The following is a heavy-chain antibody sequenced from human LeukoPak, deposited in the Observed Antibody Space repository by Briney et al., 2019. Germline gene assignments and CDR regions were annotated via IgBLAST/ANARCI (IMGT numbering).Heavy chain of an antibody. Sequence: SETLSLTCAVSGGSISSNNWWGLVRPPPGKGLELVVEIYHCGSNNYNPSLKGRLTISVDKSKNQFSLKLSCVTAADTAVYYCARGAPCQLPLYNWFDPWGQGTLVTVSS. CDR2: IYHCGSN. CDR1: GGSISSNNW. J-gene: IGHJ5*02. V-gene: IGHV4-4*02. CDR3: ARGAPCQLPLYNWFDP. D-gene: IGHD3-16*02.